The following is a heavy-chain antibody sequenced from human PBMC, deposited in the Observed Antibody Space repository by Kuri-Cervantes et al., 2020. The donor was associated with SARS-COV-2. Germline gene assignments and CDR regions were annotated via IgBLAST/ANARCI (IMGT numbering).Heavy chain of an antibody. CDR2: IWYDGRNT. V-gene: IGHV3-33*08. J-gene: IGHJ6*03. CDR3: ARNHSMDV. CDR1: GFTFSDYD. Sequence: LACASSGFTFSDYDMHWVRQAPGKGLEWVAVIWYDGRNTYYTGSVKGRFTISRDNSKNMLYLEVNSLRAEDTAVYYCARNHSMDVWGTGTAVTSP.